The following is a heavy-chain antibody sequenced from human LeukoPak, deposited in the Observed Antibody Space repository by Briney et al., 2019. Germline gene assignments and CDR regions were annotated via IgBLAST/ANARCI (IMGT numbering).Heavy chain of an antibody. V-gene: IGHV4-34*01. Sequence: SETLSLTCTVSGGSISSYYWSWIRQPPGKGLEWIGEINHSGSTNYNPSPRSRVTISVDTSKNQFSLKLSSVTAADTAVYYCARESDSSGSYDYWGQGTLVTVSS. CDR1: GGSISSYY. D-gene: IGHD3-22*01. CDR2: INHSGST. J-gene: IGHJ4*02. CDR3: ARESDSSGSYDY.